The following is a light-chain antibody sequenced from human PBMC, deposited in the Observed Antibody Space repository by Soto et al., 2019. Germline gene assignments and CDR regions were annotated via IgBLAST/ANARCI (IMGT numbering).Light chain of an antibody. CDR3: QQYNHWPPWT. CDR1: ESVSSN. Sequence: EIVMTQSPVTLSVSPGKRATLACRASESVSSNLAWYQQKPGQAPRLLIYGASTRATGIPARFSGSGSGTEFTLTISSLQSEDFALYYCQQYNHWPPWTFGQGTKLEIK. J-gene: IGKJ1*01. V-gene: IGKV3-15*01. CDR2: GAS.